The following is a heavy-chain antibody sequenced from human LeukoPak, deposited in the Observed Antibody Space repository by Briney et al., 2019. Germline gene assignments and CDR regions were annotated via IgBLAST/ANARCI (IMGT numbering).Heavy chain of an antibody. Sequence: AETLSLTCTVSGGSISSYYWSWIRQPAGKGLEWIGRIYTSGSTNYNPSLKSRVTMSVDTSKNQFSLKLSSVTAADTAVYYCASSAAAGTSGWFDPWGQGTLVTVSS. J-gene: IGHJ5*02. CDR3: ASSAAAGTSGWFDP. CDR2: IYTSGST. D-gene: IGHD6-13*01. CDR1: GGSISSYY. V-gene: IGHV4-4*07.